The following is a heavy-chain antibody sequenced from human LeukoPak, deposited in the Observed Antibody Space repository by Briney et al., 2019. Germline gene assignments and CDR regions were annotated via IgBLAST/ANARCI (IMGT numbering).Heavy chain of an antibody. Sequence: GGSLRLSCTASGFTFSDSAMTWVRQAPGKGLEWLSAISTSGGDAIYADSVKDRFTTSRGNSKQTLYLPTDGLRADAPALYFFSKGGINAPLDIWGQGTLVTVSS. CDR3: SKGGINAPLDI. J-gene: IGHJ4*02. D-gene: IGHD3-16*01. CDR1: GFTFSDSA. V-gene: IGHV3-23*01. CDR2: ISTSGGDA.